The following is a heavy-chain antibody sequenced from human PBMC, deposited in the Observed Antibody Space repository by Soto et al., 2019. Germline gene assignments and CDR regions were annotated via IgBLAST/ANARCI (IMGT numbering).Heavy chain of an antibody. CDR3: ATGDDFRRTYNWFDP. CDR2: FDPEGGET. D-gene: IGHD3-3*01. V-gene: IGHV1-24*01. J-gene: IGHJ5*02. CDR1: GYTLTELS. Sequence: ASVKVSCKVSGYTLTELSMHWVRQAPGKGLEWMGGFDPEGGETIYAQKFQGRVTMTEDTSTDTAYMELSSLRSEDTAVYYCATGDDFRRTYNWFDPWGQGTLVTVSS.